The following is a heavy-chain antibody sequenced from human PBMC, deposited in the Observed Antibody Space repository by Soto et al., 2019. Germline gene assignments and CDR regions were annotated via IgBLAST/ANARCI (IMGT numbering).Heavy chain of an antibody. V-gene: IGHV3-74*01. CDR3: ARGWFGPDV. CDR1: EFTFSGRS. CDR2: IDKVGTDS. D-gene: IGHD3-10*01. J-gene: IGHJ6*03. Sequence: EVQLVEAGGGLVQPGGSLRLSCAASEFTFSGRSVHWVRQAPGKGLVWVSGIDKVGTDSTYADSVKGRFTSSRDNAKNTVYLQINSLRVEDTAVYYCARGWFGPDVLGKGTTVNVTS.